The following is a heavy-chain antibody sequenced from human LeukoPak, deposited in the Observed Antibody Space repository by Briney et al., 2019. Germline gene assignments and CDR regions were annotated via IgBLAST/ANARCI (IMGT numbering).Heavy chain of an antibody. CDR2: IYHSGST. V-gene: IGHV4-38-2*02. CDR3: ARELGLDAFDI. D-gene: IGHD3-10*01. CDR1: GYSISSGYY. J-gene: IGHJ3*02. Sequence: SETLSLTCTVSGYSISSGYYWGWIRQPPGKGLEWIGSIYHSGSTYYNPSLKSRVTISVDTSKNQFSLKLSSVTAADTAVYYCARELGLDAFDIWGQGTMVTVSS.